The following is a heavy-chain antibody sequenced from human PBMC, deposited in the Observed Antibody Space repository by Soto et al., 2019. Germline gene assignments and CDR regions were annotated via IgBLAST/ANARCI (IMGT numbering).Heavy chain of an antibody. CDR3: ATTYDSSGYDY. D-gene: IGHD3-22*01. J-gene: IGHJ4*02. Sequence: GGSLRLSCAASGFTFSGYAMNWVRQAPGKGLEWVSALSGTGISTYYAYTVKGRFTISRDNSRNTLHLQMSSLRAEDTAVYYCATTYDSSGYDYWGQGTLVTVSS. CDR2: LSGTGIST. V-gene: IGHV3-23*01. CDR1: GFTFSGYA.